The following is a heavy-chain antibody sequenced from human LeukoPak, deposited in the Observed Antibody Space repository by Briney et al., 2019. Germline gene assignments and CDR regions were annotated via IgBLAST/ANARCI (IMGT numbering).Heavy chain of an antibody. D-gene: IGHD2-15*01. J-gene: IGHJ6*03. Sequence: GESLKISCKGSGYSSTSYWIGWVRQMPGKGLEWMGIIYPGDSDTRYSPSFQGQVTISADKSISTAYLQWSSLKASDTAMYYCARHLCSGGSCYQIQSSAYYYYMDVWGKGTTVTVSS. CDR2: IYPGDSDT. CDR1: GYSSTSYW. CDR3: ARHLCSGGSCYQIQSSAYYYYMDV. V-gene: IGHV5-51*01.